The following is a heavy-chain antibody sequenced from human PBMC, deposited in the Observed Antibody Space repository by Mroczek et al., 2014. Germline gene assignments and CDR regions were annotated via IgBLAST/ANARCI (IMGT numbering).Heavy chain of an antibody. V-gene: IGHV4-4*07. CDR1: GGSISSYY. CDR3: ARDFRVFGSGSTRTANAFDI. CDR2: IYTSGST. J-gene: IGHJ3*02. Sequence: QVQLQESGPGLVKPSETLSLTCTVSGGSISSYYWSWIRQPAGKGLEWIGRIYTSGSTNYNPSLKSRVTMSVDTSKNQFSLKLSSVTAADTAVYYCARDFRVFGSGSTRTANAFDIWGQGTMVTVSS. D-gene: IGHD3-10*01.